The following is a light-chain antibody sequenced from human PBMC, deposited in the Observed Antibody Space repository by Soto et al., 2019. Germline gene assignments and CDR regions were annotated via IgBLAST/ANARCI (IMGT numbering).Light chain of an antibody. CDR1: QSINDW. CDR2: KAS. CDR3: QQYNNYSPFT. V-gene: IGKV1-5*03. J-gene: IGKJ2*01. Sequence: DIQMTQSPSTLSASVGDRVTFTCRASQSINDWLAWYQQKPGKAPKLLIYKASSLESGVPSRFSGSGSGTEFTLPISSLQPADFATYYCQQYNNYSPFTFGQGTKLEIK.